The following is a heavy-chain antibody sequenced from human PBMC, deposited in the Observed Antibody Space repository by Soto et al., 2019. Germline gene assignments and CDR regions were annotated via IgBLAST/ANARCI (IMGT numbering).Heavy chain of an antibody. D-gene: IGHD3-9*01. CDR3: ATWGYYDIYCAHY. CDR1: GFTFSSYG. V-gene: IGHV3-33*01. J-gene: IGHJ4*02. Sequence: GSLRLSCAASGFTFSSYGMHWVRQAPGKGLEWVAVIWYDGSNKYYADSVKGRFTISRDNSKNTLYLQMNSLRAEDTAVYYCATWGYYDIYCAHYWGQGTLVSVSS. CDR2: IWYDGSNK.